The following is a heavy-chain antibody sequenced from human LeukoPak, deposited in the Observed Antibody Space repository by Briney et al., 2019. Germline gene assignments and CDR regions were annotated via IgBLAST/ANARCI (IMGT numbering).Heavy chain of an antibody. CDR2: MNPNSGNT. J-gene: IGHJ4*02. V-gene: IGHV1-8*01. D-gene: IGHD3-10*01. Sequence: ASVKVSCKASGYTFTSYDINWVRQATGQGLEWMGRMNPNSGNTGYAQKFQGRVTMPRNTSNSTVYMELSGLRSDDAAVYYCARKYLYGSGKPHFDDWGEGTLVTVSS. CDR1: GYTFTSYD. CDR3: ARKYLYGSGKPHFDD.